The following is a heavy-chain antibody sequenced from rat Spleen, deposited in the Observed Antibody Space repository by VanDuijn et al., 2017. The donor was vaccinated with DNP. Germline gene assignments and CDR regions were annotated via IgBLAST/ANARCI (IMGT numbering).Heavy chain of an antibody. D-gene: IGHD1-11*01. CDR3: VTRGLYGGYAH. J-gene: IGHJ2*01. CDR1: GFTFSDSA. Sequence: EVHLVESGGGVVQPGNSLKLSCVASGFTFSDSAMAWVRQSPKKGLEWVATIIYDGSHTFYRDSVQGRFTISRDNPKTTLYLQMDSLRYDDTDTYHCVTRGLYGGYAHWGQGVMVTVSS. V-gene: IGHV5S10*01. CDR2: IIYDGSHT.